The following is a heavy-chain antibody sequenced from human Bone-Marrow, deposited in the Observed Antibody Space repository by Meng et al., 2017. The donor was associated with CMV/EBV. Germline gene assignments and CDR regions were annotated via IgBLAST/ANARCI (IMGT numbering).Heavy chain of an antibody. CDR1: GFTFSGSA. Sequence: GGSLRLSCAASGFTFSGSAMYWVRQASGKGLEWVGRIRSKANSYATAYAASVKGRFTISRDDSKITAYLQMNSLRAEDAAGYYCARNGIAVAGFDIWGQGTMVTVSS. CDR3: ARNGIAVAGFDI. D-gene: IGHD6-19*01. CDR2: IRSKANSYAT. J-gene: IGHJ3*02. V-gene: IGHV3-73*01.